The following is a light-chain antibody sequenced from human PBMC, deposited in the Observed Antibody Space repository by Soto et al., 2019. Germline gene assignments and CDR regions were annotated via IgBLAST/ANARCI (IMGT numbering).Light chain of an antibody. CDR1: QTIANY. CDR2: AAS. J-gene: IGKJ2*01. V-gene: IGKV1-39*01. Sequence: DIQMTQSPSSLSASVGGRVTITCRTSQTIANYLNWYQQKPGRDPQLLIFAASTLQSGVPSRFTGGGSGTDFTLTISNLQPEDFGIFYCQQSYSIPYTFGQGTNPEIK. CDR3: QQSYSIPYT.